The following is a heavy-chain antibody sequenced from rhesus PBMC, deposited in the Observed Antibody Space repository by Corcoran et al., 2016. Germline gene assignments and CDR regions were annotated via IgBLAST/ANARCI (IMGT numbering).Heavy chain of an antibody. V-gene: IGHV1-198*02. J-gene: IGHJ4*01. CDR3: ARGRDSGYYAFGY. D-gene: IGHD3-28*01. CDR2: IIPLVGVT. Sequence: QVQLVQSGAEVKKPGASVKVSRKASGFTFGTYASTWVGQAPGHGLEVMGLIIPLVGVTKYAEKFQGRVTITADTSTSTAYMELSSLRSEDTAVYYCARGRDSGYYAFGYWGQGVLVTVSS. CDR1: GFTFGTYA.